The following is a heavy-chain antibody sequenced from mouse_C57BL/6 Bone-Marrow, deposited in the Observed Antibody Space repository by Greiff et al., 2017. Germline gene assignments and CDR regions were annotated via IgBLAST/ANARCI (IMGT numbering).Heavy chain of an antibody. J-gene: IGHJ4*01. CDR1: GYSITSDY. Sequence: EVKLMESGPGLATPSQTLSLTCSVTGYSITSDYWNWIRTFPGNKLEYMGYISYSGSTYYTPSLKSRISITRDTSKNQYYLQLNSVTTEDTATYYCARGLGHYAMDYWGQGTSVTVSS. CDR3: ARGLGHYAMDY. CDR2: ISYSGST. V-gene: IGHV3-8*01. D-gene: IGHD4-1*01.